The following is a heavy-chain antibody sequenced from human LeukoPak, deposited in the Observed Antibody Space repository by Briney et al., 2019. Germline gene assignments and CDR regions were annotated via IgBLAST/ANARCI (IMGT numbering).Heavy chain of an antibody. J-gene: IGHJ4*02. Sequence: PGESLKMSCKGSGYSFTNYWVGWVRQMPGKGLEWMGIIYPNNSDSRYSPSFRGQVTISVDRSITTAYLQWNSLKPSDTAMYYCALSSGAFDSAGYFDYWGQGTLVTVPS. V-gene: IGHV5-51*01. CDR2: IYPNNSDS. D-gene: IGHD3-22*01. CDR3: ALSSGAFDSAGYFDY. CDR1: GYSFTNYW.